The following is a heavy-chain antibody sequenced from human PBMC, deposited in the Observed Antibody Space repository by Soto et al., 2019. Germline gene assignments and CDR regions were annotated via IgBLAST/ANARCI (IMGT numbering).Heavy chain of an antibody. D-gene: IGHD2-2*01. J-gene: IGHJ4*02. V-gene: IGHV3-7*03. Sequence: PVGSLRLSCAASGFTFSDYWMSWVRQAPGKGPEWVANIKFDGSVKQYVDSVRGRFAISRDNSRNSLFLQMNSLRAGDTALYYCAKDGGYCSSTTCYSPRNHYFDSWGQGTLVTVSS. CDR1: GFTFSDYW. CDR2: IKFDGSVK. CDR3: AKDGGYCSSTTCYSPRNHYFDS.